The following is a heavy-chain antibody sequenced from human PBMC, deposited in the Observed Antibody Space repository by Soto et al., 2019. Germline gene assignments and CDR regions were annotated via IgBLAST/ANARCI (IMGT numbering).Heavy chain of an antibody. CDR1: GGSFSGYY. J-gene: IGHJ6*02. V-gene: IGHV4-34*01. Sequence: SETLSLTCAVYGGSFSGYYWSWIRQPPGKGLEWIGEINHSGSTNYNPSLKSRVTISVDTSKNQFSLKLSSVTAADTAVYYCARLRFLEWFGGRLDYYYYGMDVWGQGTTVTVSS. CDR2: INHSGST. D-gene: IGHD3-3*01. CDR3: ARLRFLEWFGGRLDYYYYGMDV.